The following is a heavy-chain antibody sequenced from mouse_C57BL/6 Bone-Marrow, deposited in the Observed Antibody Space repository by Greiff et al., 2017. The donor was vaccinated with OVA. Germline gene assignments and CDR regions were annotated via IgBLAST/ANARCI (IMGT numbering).Heavy chain of an antibody. CDR3: ARIDSSGPFAY. CDR2: IDPSDSYT. J-gene: IGHJ3*01. V-gene: IGHV1-69*01. Sequence: QVQLQQPGAELVMPGASVKLSCKAYGYTFTSYWMHWVKQRPGQGLEWIGEIDPSDSYTNYNQKFKGKSTLTVDKSSSTAYMQLSSLTSEDSAVYYCARIDSSGPFAYWGQGTLVTVSA. CDR1: GYTFTSYW. D-gene: IGHD3-2*02.